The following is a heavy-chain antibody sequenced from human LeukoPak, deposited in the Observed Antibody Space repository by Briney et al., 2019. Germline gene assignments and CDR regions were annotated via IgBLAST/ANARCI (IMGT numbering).Heavy chain of an antibody. D-gene: IGHD2-2*01. Sequence: PGGSLRLSCAASGFPVSSNYMSWVRQAPGKGLEWVSVIYSGGSTYYADSVKGRFTISRDNSKNTLYLQMSSLRAEDTAVYYCARDRVVYCSSTSCYEGPDAFDIWGQGTMVTVSS. CDR1: GFPVSSNY. J-gene: IGHJ3*02. CDR2: IYSGGST. CDR3: ARDRVVYCSSTSCYEGPDAFDI. V-gene: IGHV3-53*01.